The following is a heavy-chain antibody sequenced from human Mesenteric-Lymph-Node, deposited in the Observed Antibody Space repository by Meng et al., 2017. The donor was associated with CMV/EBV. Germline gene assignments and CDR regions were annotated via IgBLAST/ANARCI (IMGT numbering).Heavy chain of an antibody. CDR3: ARPSSYCSSTSCYYFDY. Sequence: GESLKISCKGSGYSFTTYWIGWVRQMPGKGLEWMGVIYPRDSDTRYSPSFQGQVTISADTSINTAYLQWNSLKASDTAMYYCARPSSYCSSTSCYYFDYWGQGTLVTVSS. J-gene: IGHJ4*02. D-gene: IGHD2-2*01. CDR1: GYSFTTYW. CDR2: IYPRDSDT. V-gene: IGHV5-51*01.